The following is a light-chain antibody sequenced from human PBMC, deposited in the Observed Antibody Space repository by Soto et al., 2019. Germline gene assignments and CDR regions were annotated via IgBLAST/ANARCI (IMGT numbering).Light chain of an antibody. CDR3: QKFGSSPWT. CDR1: QSVSSSY. CDR2: GAS. J-gene: IGKJ1*01. V-gene: IGKV3-20*01. Sequence: EIVLTQSPGTLSLSPGERATLSCRASQSVSSSYLAWYQQKPGQAPRLLIYGASTRATGIPDRFSGSGSGTDFTITISRLEPGDFAVYYCQKFGSSPWTFGQGTKVEIK.